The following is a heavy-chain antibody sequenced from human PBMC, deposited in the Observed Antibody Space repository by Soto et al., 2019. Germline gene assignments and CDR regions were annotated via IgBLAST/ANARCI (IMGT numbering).Heavy chain of an antibody. Sequence: VQLQQWGAGLLKPSETLSLTCAVYSGSFSGYHWSWIRQPPGKGLESIGEINHSGSTNYNPSLKSRVTISVDTSKNQFSLILSSVTAADTAVYYCARWTIPPAEPRVYYYYGLDVWGQGTTVTVSS. CDR1: SGSFSGYH. CDR3: ARWTIPPAEPRVYYYYGLDV. CDR2: INHSGST. D-gene: IGHD2-2*02. V-gene: IGHV4-34*01. J-gene: IGHJ6*02.